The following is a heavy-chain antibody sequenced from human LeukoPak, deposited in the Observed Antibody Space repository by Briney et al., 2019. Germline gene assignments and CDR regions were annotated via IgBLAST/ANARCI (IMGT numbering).Heavy chain of an antibody. D-gene: IGHD2-2*01. Sequence: PSETLSLTCTVSGGSVSSGTYYWTWIRQSPGKGLEWIGYIYNSGGTNYSPSLKSRVTISLDTSKNQFSLKLSSVTATDTAMYYCASAPTACSSSGCYAVDYWGQGTLVTVSS. V-gene: IGHV4-61*01. CDR3: ASAPTACSSSGCYAVDY. CDR2: IYNSGGT. CDR1: GGSVSSGTYY. J-gene: IGHJ4*02.